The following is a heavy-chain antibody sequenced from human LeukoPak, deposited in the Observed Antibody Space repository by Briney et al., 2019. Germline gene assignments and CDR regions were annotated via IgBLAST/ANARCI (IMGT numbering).Heavy chain of an antibody. D-gene: IGHD3-22*01. V-gene: IGHV3-23*01. CDR2: ISGGGSGT. Sequence: GGSLRLSYAPSGFTFSSYAMSWVRQAPGKGLEWVAVISGGGSGTYYADSVRGRFTISRDNSKNTVYLQMNSLRADDTAIYYYAKAVGSSCYFSRDAFDIWGQGTMVTVSS. CDR3: AKAVGSSCYFSRDAFDI. CDR1: GFTFSSYA. J-gene: IGHJ3*02.